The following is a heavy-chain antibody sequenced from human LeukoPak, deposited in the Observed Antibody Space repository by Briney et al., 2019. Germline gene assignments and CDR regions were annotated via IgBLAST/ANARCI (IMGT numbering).Heavy chain of an antibody. CDR1: GFTFNIYA. V-gene: IGHV3-23*01. CDR3: VRGAHDFDH. J-gene: IGHJ4*02. Sequence: GGSLRLSCAASGFTFNIYAMSWVRQAPGKGLEWVSAISGSGGSTYYADSVEGRFTISRDNSKNTVDLQMDSLRAEDTAVYYCVRGAHDFDHWGQGILVTVSS. CDR2: ISGSGGST.